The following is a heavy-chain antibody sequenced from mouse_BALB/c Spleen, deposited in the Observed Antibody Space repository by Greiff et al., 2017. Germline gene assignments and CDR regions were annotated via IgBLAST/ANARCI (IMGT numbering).Heavy chain of an antibody. J-gene: IGHJ2*01. D-gene: IGHD2-4*01. V-gene: IGHV3-2*02. CDR3: ARSATMITFDY. CDR2: ISYSGST. Sequence: EVKLMESGPGLVKPSQSLSLTCTVTGYSITSDYAWYWIRQSPGNKLEWMGYISYSGSTSYNPSLKSRISITRDTSKNQFFLQLNSVTTEDTATYYCARSATMITFDYWGQGTTLTVSS. CDR1: GYSITSDYA.